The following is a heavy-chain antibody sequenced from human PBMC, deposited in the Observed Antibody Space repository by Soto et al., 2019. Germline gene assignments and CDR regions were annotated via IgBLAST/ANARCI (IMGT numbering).Heavy chain of an antibody. CDR2: ISYDGSNK. D-gene: IGHD3-22*01. V-gene: IGHV3-30*18. Sequence: GGSLRLSCAASGFTFSSYGMHWVRQAPDKGLEWVAVISYDGSNKYYADSVKGRFTISRDNSKNTLYLQMNSLRAEDTAVYYCAKVRITMIVVVSVDYWGQGTLVTVSS. CDR1: GFTFSSYG. CDR3: AKVRITMIVVVSVDY. J-gene: IGHJ4*02.